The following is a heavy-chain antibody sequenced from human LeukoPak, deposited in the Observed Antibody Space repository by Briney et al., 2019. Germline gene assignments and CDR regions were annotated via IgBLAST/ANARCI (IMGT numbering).Heavy chain of an antibody. V-gene: IGHV1-2*02. D-gene: IGHD5-24*01. J-gene: IGHJ4*02. CDR3: AREGRNGYNEGYFDY. CDR2: INPNSGGT. Sequence: ASVKVSCKASGYXFTGYYMHWVRQAPGQGLDWMGWINPNSGGTKYAQNFQGRVTLTTDTSINTAYMELSSLRFDDTAVYYCAREGRNGYNEGYFDYWGQGTLVTVSS. CDR1: GYXFTGYY.